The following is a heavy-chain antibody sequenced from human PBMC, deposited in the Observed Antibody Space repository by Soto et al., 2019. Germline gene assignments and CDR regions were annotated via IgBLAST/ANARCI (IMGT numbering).Heavy chain of an antibody. CDR1: GGSISSSSYY. CDR2: IYYSGST. J-gene: IGHJ4*02. Sequence: LSLTCTVSGGSISSSSYYWGWIRQPPGKGLEWIGSIYYSGSTYYNPSLKSRVTISVDTSKNQFSLKLSSVTAADTAVYYCARHAGLSSSQRAGFDYWGQGTLVTVSS. V-gene: IGHV4-39*01. CDR3: ARHAGLSSSQRAGFDY. D-gene: IGHD2-2*01.